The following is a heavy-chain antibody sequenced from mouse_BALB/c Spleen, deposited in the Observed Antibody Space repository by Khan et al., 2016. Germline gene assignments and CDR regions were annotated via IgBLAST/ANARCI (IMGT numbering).Heavy chain of an antibody. Sequence: EVELVESGPGLVKPSQSLSLTCTVTGYPITSDYAWNWIRQFPGNRLEWMGYTSYSVSHSYNPSLKSRISITRDTSKNQFFLQLNSVTAEDTAAYYCARSDYGDKDAMDYWGQGTSVTVSS. D-gene: IGHD1-1*01. CDR3: ARSDYGDKDAMDY. J-gene: IGHJ4*01. V-gene: IGHV3-2*02. CDR2: TSYSVSH. CDR1: GYPITSDYA.